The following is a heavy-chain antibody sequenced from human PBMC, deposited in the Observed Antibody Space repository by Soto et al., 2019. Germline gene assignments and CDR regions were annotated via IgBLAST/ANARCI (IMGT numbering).Heavy chain of an antibody. Sequence: EVQLVESGGGLVQPGGSLRLSCAASGFTVSSNYMSWVRQAPGKGLEWVSVIYSGGSTYYADSVKGRFTISRHNSKTPLYLKRNGRRGKDTAVYYCRRNFGGGGWYDYGGQGTLVTVP. CDR2: IYSGGST. D-gene: IGHD6-19*01. J-gene: IGHJ4*02. V-gene: IGHV3-53*04. CDR1: GFTVSSNY. CDR3: RRNFGGGGWYDY.